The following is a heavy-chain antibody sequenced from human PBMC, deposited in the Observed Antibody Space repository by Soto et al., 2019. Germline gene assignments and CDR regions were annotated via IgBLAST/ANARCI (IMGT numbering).Heavy chain of an antibody. D-gene: IGHD3-10*01. J-gene: IGHJ5*02. CDR2: IYYSGST. CDR1: GGSISSYY. Sequence: SETLSLTCTVSGGSISSYYWSWIRQPPGKGLEWIGYIYYSGSTNYNPSLKSRVTISVDTSKNQFSLKLSSVTAADTAVYYCARVLVTMVRGVGNWFDPWGQGTLVTVSS. V-gene: IGHV4-59*01. CDR3: ARVLVTMVRGVGNWFDP.